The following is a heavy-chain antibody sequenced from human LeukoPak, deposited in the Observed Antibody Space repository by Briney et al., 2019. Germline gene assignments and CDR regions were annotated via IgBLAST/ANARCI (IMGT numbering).Heavy chain of an antibody. Sequence: PGGSLRLSCAASGFTFSSYAMSWVRQAPGKGLEWVSAISGSGGSTYYADSVKGRFTISRDNSKNTLYLQMNSLRAEDTAVYYCARRDYGGNSGLDYWGQGTLVTVSS. D-gene: IGHD4-23*01. CDR2: ISGSGGST. V-gene: IGHV3-23*01. CDR1: GFTFSSYA. J-gene: IGHJ4*02. CDR3: ARRDYGGNSGLDY.